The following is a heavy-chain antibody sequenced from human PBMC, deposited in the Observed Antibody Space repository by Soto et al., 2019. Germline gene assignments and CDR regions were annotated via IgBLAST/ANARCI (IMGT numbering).Heavy chain of an antibody. CDR2: ISPNSDYI. V-gene: IGHV3-21*01. Sequence: PVGSLRLSCTVSGFNFKTYAMNWVRQAPGKGLEWVSYISPNSDYIYYSDSLKGRVTISRDNAKNSLYLQMDSLRVEDTALYFCARELGDYYSGTSYWGQGALVTVSS. CDR3: ARELGDYYSGTSY. D-gene: IGHD2-21*01. J-gene: IGHJ4*02. CDR1: GFNFKTYA.